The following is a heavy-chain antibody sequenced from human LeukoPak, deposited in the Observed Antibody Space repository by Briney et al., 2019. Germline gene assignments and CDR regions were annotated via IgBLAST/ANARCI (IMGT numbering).Heavy chain of an antibody. CDR1: GGSFSGYY. V-gene: IGHV4-34*01. CDR3: ARGSRSGANYFDY. CDR2: INHSGST. J-gene: IGHJ4*02. D-gene: IGHD3-10*01. Sequence: SETLSLTCAVYGGSFSGYYWSWIRQPPGKGLEWIGEINHSGSTNYNPSLKSRVTISVDTSKNQFSLKLSSVTAADTAVYYCARGSRSGANYFDYWGQGTLVTVSS.